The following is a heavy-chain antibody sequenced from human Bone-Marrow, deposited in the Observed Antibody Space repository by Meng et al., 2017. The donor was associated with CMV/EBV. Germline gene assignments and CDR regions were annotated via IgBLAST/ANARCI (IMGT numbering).Heavy chain of an antibody. D-gene: IGHD7-27*01. CDR1: GYTFTSND. CDR2: MNPNSGNT. J-gene: IGHJ6*02. CDR3: ATRASWGPYYYYGMDV. Sequence: ASVKVSCKASGYTFTSNDINWVRQATGQVLEWMGWMNPNSGNTGYAQKFQGRVTITTDESTSTAYMELSSLRSEDTAVYYCATRASWGPYYYYGMDVWGQGTTVTVSS. V-gene: IGHV1-8*01.